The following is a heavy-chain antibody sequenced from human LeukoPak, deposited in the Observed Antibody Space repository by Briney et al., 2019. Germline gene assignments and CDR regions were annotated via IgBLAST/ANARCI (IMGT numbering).Heavy chain of an antibody. J-gene: IGHJ4*02. CDR3: ARNFVGTSTSDFDS. CDR2: VRGDGGET. V-gene: IGHV3-74*01. CDR1: GFTFSSYW. Sequence: PGGSLTLSCSASGFTFSSYWMHWVRQAPGKGLVWVSRVRGDGGETNYEDSVKGRFTISRDNARNTLYLQMNSLRAEDTAIYYCARNFVGTSTSDFDSWGQGTLVTVSS. D-gene: IGHD1-26*01.